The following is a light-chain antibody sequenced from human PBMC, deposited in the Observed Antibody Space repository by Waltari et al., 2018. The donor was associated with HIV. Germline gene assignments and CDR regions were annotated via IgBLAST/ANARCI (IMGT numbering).Light chain of an antibody. J-gene: IGLJ1*01. CDR2: KDM. Sequence: SYELTQPPSVSVSPGQTARITCSGDALPNQYAYWYQQKPGQAPVLVIYKDMERPSWIPERFSGSSSGTTVTLTISGVQAEDEADYFCQSADSSGTYLYVFGTGTKVTVL. CDR1: ALPNQY. CDR3: QSADSSGTYLYV. V-gene: IGLV3-25*03.